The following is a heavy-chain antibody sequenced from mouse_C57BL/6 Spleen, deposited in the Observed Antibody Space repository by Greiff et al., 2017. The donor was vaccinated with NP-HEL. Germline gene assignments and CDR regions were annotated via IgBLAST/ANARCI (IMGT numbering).Heavy chain of an antibody. J-gene: IGHJ4*01. CDR1: GFTFSDFY. Sequence: EVMLVESGGGLVQSGRSLRLSCATSGFTFSDFYMEWVRQAPGKGLEWIAASRNKANDYTTEYSASVKGRFIVSRDTSPSILYLHMNALRAEDTAIYYCARDDPMGNAMDYWGQGTSVTVSS. CDR3: ARDDPMGNAMDY. CDR2: SRNKANDYTT. V-gene: IGHV7-1*01. D-gene: IGHD2-3*01.